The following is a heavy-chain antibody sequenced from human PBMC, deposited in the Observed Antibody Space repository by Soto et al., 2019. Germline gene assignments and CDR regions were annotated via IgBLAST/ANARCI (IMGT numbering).Heavy chain of an antibody. CDR2: IIPIFGTA. V-gene: IGHV1-69*12. CDR3: ARGAIAADGTRYPLDY. Sequence: QVQLVQSGAEVKKPGCSVKVSCKASGGTFSSYAISWVRQAPGQGLEWMGGIIPIFGTANYAQKFQGRVTMTADESTSTAYMELSSLRSGDTAVYYCARGAIAADGTRYPLDYWGQGTLVTVSS. D-gene: IGHD6-13*01. CDR1: GGTFSSYA. J-gene: IGHJ4*02.